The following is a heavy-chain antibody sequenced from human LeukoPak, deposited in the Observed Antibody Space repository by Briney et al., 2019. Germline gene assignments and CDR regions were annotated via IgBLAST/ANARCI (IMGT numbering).Heavy chain of an antibody. J-gene: IGHJ4*02. CDR2: VSAYNGNT. V-gene: IGHV1-18*01. Sequence: ASVKVSCKASGYTFTSYGISWVRQAPGQGLEWMGWVSAYNGNTNYAQKLQGRVTMTTDTSTSTAYMELRSLRSDDTAVYYCARDLGYSYGYSEYYFDYWGQGTLVTVSS. CDR3: ARDLGYSYGYSEYYFDY. CDR1: GYTFTSYG. D-gene: IGHD5-18*01.